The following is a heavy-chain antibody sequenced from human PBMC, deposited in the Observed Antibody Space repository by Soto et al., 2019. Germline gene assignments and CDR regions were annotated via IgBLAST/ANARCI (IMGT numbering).Heavy chain of an antibody. V-gene: IGHV4-59*01. CDR3: ATYTLLEELLSKGGYYYYVMDV. J-gene: IGHJ6*02. CDR1: GGSISNNY. CDR2: IYYSGST. Sequence: QVQLQESGPGLVKPSETLSLTCTVSGGSISNNYWSWIRQPPGKGLEWIGYIYYSGSTHYNPSLKSRVTISLDTSKTQFSLMLSSVTAADTAVYYCATYTLLEELLSKGGYYYYVMDVWGQGTTVTVSS. D-gene: IGHD2-15*01.